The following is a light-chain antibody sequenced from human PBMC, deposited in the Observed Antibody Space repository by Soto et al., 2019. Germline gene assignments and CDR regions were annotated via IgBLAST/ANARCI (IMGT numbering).Light chain of an antibody. Sequence: DIQMTQSPSSLSASVGDRVTITCQASQDISNYLNWYQQKPGKAPKLLIYDASNLETGVPSRYSGSGSGTYFTFTISSLQPEDIATYYCQQYDNLPHTLGQGTRLEIK. J-gene: IGKJ5*01. CDR2: DAS. CDR3: QQYDNLPHT. V-gene: IGKV1-33*01. CDR1: QDISNY.